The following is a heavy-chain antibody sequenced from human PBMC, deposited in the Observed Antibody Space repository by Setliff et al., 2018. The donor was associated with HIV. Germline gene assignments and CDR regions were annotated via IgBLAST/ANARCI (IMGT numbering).Heavy chain of an antibody. J-gene: IGHJ4*02. D-gene: IGHD2-15*01. CDR3: ARGPDCSGGSCYLGFDN. V-gene: IGHV3-23*01. CDR1: GFSFSSHG. Sequence: GGSLRLSCEASGFSFSSHGMSWVRQAPGKGLEWVSGISGSAAGTYYADSVKGRFTISRDNSKNTVYLHMNSLRAEDTAIYYCARGPDCSGGSCYLGFDNWGQGTLVTVSS. CDR2: ISGSAAGT.